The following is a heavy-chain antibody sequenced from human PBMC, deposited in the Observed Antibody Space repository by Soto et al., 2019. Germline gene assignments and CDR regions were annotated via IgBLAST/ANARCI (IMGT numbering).Heavy chain of an antibody. CDR1: GYTCINYG. J-gene: IGHJ5*02. Sequence: QVQVVQSGGEVKKPGASVKVSCKASGYTCINYGITWLRQAPGQGLEWMGWFSHYDGNRNYAQKFQGRVTMTRDTSTCAAYVEFRSLRADDTAVYYCAGDLLVGATEPNWRDPWGQGTLVTVSS. CDR3: AGDLLVGATEPNWRDP. CDR2: FSHYDGNR. D-gene: IGHD1-26*01. V-gene: IGHV1-18*01.